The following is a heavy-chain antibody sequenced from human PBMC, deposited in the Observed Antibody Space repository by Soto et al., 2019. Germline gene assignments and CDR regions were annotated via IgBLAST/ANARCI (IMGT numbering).Heavy chain of an antibody. J-gene: IGHJ4*02. CDR2: ISARGGSS. Sequence: DVQLLESGGGLVQPGGSLRLSCAASGFSFSSYAMVWVRQAPGKGLEWVAVISARGGSSYFADSVKGRFTLSRDNSKNVLSLEMNSLRADDTAIYFCAKGSIEYSASVDSWGQGTLVVVSS. CDR1: GFSFSSYA. CDR3: AKGSIEYSASVDS. D-gene: IGHD5-12*01. V-gene: IGHV3-23*01.